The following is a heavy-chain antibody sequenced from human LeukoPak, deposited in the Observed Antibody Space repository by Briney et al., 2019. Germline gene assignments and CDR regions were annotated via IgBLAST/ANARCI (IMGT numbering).Heavy chain of an antibody. CDR3: AREDSSGYYAWFDP. CDR2: IYYSGST. V-gene: IGHV4-39*07. D-gene: IGHD3-22*01. Sequence: SETLSLTCTVSGGSISSSSYYWGWIRQPPGKGLEWIGSIYYSGSTNYNPSLKSRVTISVDTSKNQFSLKLSSVTAADTAVYYCAREDSSGYYAWFDPWGQGTLVTVSS. J-gene: IGHJ5*02. CDR1: GGSISSSSYY.